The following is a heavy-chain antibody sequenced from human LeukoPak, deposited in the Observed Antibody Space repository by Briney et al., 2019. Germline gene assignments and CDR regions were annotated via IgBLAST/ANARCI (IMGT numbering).Heavy chain of an antibody. CDR1: GFTLSTFA. D-gene: IGHD3-22*01. CDR3: ARVDRSGYMDY. V-gene: IGHV3-23*01. J-gene: IGHJ4*02. Sequence: GGSLRLSCAVSGFTLSTFAMIWVRQPPGKGLEGVSSIFQGGGEIHYAHSVKGRFTISRDNSKNTLYLQMNSLRDEDTAVYYCARVDRSGYMDYWGQGNLVTVSS. CDR2: IFQGGGEI.